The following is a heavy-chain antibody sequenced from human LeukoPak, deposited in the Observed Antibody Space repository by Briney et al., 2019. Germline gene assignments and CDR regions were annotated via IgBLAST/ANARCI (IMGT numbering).Heavy chain of an antibody. V-gene: IGHV3-49*03. CDR2: IRSKAYGETA. CDR1: GFTFGDYA. Sequence: PGGSLRLSCTASGFTFGDYAMSWIRQAPGKGLEWVGFIRSKAYGETADYVASVKGRFTISRDDSKAIAYLQMNSLKTEDTAMYHCTRDRGAYNLYDYWGQGTLVTVSS. D-gene: IGHD1-1*01. J-gene: IGHJ4*02. CDR3: TRDRGAYNLYDY.